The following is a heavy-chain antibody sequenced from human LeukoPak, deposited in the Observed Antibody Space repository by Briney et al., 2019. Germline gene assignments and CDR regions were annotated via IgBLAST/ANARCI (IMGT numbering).Heavy chain of an antibody. CDR3: ARDLYSSSLVGHDAFDI. D-gene: IGHD6-13*01. CDR1: GGSISSSSYY. CDR2: IYYSGST. V-gene: IGHV4-39*07. Sequence: SETLSLTCTVSGGSISSSSYYWGWIRRPPGKGLEWIGNIYYSGSTYYNPSLTSRVTISVDTSKNQFSLKLSSVTAADTAVYYCARDLYSSSLVGHDAFDIWGQGTMVTVSS. J-gene: IGHJ3*02.